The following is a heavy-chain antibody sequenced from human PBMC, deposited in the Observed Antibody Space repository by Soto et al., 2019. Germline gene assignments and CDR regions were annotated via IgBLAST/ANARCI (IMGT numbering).Heavy chain of an antibody. J-gene: IGHJ2*01. CDR1: GYTFTNYA. CDR2: INAGNGNT. CDR3: ARGGSLYWYFDL. Sequence: ASVKVSCKASGYTFTNYAMHWVRQAPGQRLEWMGWINAGNGNTKYSQKFQGRVTITRDTSASTAYMELSSLRSEDTAVYYCARGGSLYWYFDLXGRGTLVTVSS. D-gene: IGHD1-26*01. V-gene: IGHV1-3*01.